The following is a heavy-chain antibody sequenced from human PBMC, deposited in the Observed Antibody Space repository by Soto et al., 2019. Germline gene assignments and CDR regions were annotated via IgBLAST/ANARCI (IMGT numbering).Heavy chain of an antibody. Sequence: QVQLVQSGAEVKKPGSSVTVSCRASGGTFSSYAFSWVRQAPGQGLEWMGGIIPIFATANYAQKYQGRVTITADEFTTTGYMELSRLRSDDTAVYFCARGQKGGYCSSTSCYGWFDFWGQGTLVTVSS. CDR1: GGTFSSYA. CDR2: IIPIFATA. D-gene: IGHD2-2*01. CDR3: ARGQKGGYCSSTSCYGWFDF. V-gene: IGHV1-69*01. J-gene: IGHJ5*01.